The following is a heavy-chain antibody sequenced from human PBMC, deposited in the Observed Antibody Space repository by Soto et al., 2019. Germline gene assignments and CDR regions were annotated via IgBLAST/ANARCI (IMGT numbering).Heavy chain of an antibody. J-gene: IGHJ3*02. Sequence: QVQLVESGGGVVQPGRSLSLSCAASGFTFSSYAMHWVRQAPGKGLEWVAVISYDGSNKYYADSVKGRFTISRDNSKNTLYLQMNSLRAEDTAVYYCASNYETDAFDIWGQGTMVTVSS. V-gene: IGHV3-30-3*01. CDR2: ISYDGSNK. D-gene: IGHD3-22*01. CDR3: ASNYETDAFDI. CDR1: GFTFSSYA.